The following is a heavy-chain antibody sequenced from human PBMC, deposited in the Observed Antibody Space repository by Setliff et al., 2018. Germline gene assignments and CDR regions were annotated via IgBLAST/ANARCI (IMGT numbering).Heavy chain of an antibody. Sequence: GGSLRLSCAASGFTFNNYAMSWVRQAPGKRLEWVSVVYRGGSTTFYADSVKGRFTISRDDSKNTLYLQMNSLTVDDTAVYYCAKDLGDDGHYYYYMDVWGRGTTVTVSS. V-gene: IGHV3-23*03. CDR3: AKDLGDDGHYYYYMDV. J-gene: IGHJ6*03. D-gene: IGHD4-17*01. CDR2: VYRGGSTT. CDR1: GFTFNNYA.